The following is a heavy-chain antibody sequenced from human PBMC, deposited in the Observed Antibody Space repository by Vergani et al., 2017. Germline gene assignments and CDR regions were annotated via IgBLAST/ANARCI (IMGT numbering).Heavy chain of an antibody. CDR1: GFTFSTYA. D-gene: IGHD3-3*01. Sequence: VQLVESGGGLVKPGGSLRLSCAASGFTFSTYAMNWVRQAPGKGLEWVSSITGRGDRTYYADSVKGRFTISRDNSKNTLYLQMNSPRAEDTAVYYCAKSFDFWSNYSPDYFHHWGQGTLITVSS. V-gene: IGHV3-23*04. J-gene: IGHJ1*01. CDR3: AKSFDFWSNYSPDYFHH. CDR2: ITGRGDRT.